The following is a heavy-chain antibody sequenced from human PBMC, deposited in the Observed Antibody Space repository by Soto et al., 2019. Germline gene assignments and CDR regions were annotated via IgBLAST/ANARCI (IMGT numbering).Heavy chain of an antibody. Sequence: QVQLVQSGAEVKKPGSSVKVSCKASGGTFSSYTISWVRQAPGQGLEWMGRIIPILGIANYAQKFQGRLTITADKSTSTAYMELSSLRSEDTAVYYCARERSVLWFGESPYNWFEPWGQGTLVTVSS. D-gene: IGHD3-10*01. J-gene: IGHJ5*02. CDR2: IIPILGIA. V-gene: IGHV1-69*08. CDR3: ARERSVLWFGESPYNWFEP. CDR1: GGTFSSYT.